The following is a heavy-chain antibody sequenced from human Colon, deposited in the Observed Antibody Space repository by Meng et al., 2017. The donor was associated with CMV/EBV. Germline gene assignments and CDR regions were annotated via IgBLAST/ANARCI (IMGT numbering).Heavy chain of an antibody. CDR1: GFSLETYGVG. CDR3: SRRRTSVPLDY. V-gene: IGHV2-5*02. Sequence: ITLKEFGPTLVQPTPTLTLTCTFSGFSLETYGVGVGWIRQPPGKAPEWVALIYWDDDKRYNPSLENRLRIAKDTSKNQVVLTMTNMGPVDTATYYCSRRRTSVPLDYWGQGTLVTVSS. D-gene: IGHD2-2*01. J-gene: IGHJ4*02. CDR2: IYWDDDK.